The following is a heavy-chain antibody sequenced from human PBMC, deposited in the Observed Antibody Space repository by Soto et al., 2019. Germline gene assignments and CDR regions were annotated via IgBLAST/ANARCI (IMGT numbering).Heavy chain of an antibody. J-gene: IGHJ6*02. CDR2: IYSEGTP. D-gene: IGHD3-9*01. CDR1: GFTVGSNY. Sequence: GGSLRLSCAASGFTVGSNYMSWVRQAPGKGLEWVSVIYSEGTPYYADSVKGRFTISRENSNNTLYLHMNNLRAEDTAVYYCARSTYYDILTGSYYYYAMDVWGQGTTVTVSS. CDR3: ARSTYYDILTGSYYYYAMDV. V-gene: IGHV3-53*01.